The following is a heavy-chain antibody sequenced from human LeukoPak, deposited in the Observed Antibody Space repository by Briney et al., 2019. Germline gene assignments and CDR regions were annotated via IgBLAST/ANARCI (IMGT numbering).Heavy chain of an antibody. CDR3: AKRGVVIRVILVGFHKEAYYFDS. D-gene: IGHD3-22*01. V-gene: IGHV3-23*01. J-gene: IGHJ4*02. CDR2: ISDSGGRT. Sequence: GGSLRLSCAVSGITLSNYGMSWVRQAPGKGLEWVAGISDSGGRTNYADSVKGRFTISRDNPRNTLYLQMNSLRAEDTAVYFWAKRGVVIRVILVGFHKEAYYFDSWGQGALVTVSS. CDR1: GITLSNYG.